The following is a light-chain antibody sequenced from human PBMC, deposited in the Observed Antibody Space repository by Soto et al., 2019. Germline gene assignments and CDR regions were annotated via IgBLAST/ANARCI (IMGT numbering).Light chain of an antibody. CDR3: CSYAGSSIWV. Sequence: QSVLTQPASVSGSPGQSITISCTGTSSDVGSYNLVSWYQQHPGKAPKLMIYDGSKWPSGVSNRFSGSKSGNTASLTISGLQAEDEADYYCCSYAGSSIWVFGGGTKLTVL. J-gene: IGLJ3*02. V-gene: IGLV2-23*01. CDR1: SSDVGSYNL. CDR2: DGS.